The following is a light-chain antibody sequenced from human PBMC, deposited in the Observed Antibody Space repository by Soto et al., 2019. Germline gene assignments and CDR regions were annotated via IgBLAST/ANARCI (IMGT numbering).Light chain of an antibody. CDR1: SGDVGAYDY. J-gene: IGLJ3*02. CDR2: EVN. V-gene: IGLV2-8*01. Sequence: QSVLTQPPSASGSPGQSVSISCTGTSGDVGAYDYVSWYQQHPGKAPKLMIYEVNKRPSGVPDRFSGSKSGNTASLTVSGLQAEDEADYYCSSYAGSDILGVFGGGTKVTVL. CDR3: SSYAGSDILGV.